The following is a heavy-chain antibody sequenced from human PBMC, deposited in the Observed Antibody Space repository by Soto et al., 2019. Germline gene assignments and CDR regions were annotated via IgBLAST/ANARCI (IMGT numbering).Heavy chain of an antibody. CDR2: INAGNGGT. J-gene: IGHJ5*02. V-gene: IGHV1-3*01. CDR1: GYTFTSYP. D-gene: IGHD2-15*01. Sequence: ASVKVSCKASGYTFTSYPMNWLRQAPGQRPEWMGWINAGNGGTKYSQKFQGRVSITRDTSASTAYMQLSRLRSEDTAVYYCATDRGGYCSGGSCSEAWFDPWGQGTLVTVYS. CDR3: ATDRGGYCSGGSCSEAWFDP.